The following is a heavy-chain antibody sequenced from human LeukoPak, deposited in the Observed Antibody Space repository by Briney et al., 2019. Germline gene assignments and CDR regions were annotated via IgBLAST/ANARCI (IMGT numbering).Heavy chain of an antibody. V-gene: IGHV3-48*01. CDR2: ISSSSSTM. CDR1: GFTFSSYG. D-gene: IGHD3-10*01. CDR3: ARVGYYADDAFDI. Sequence: GSLRLSCAASGFTFSSYGMHWVRQAPGKGLEWVSYISSSSSTMYYADSVKGRFTISRDNAKNSLYLQMNSLRAEDTVVYYCARVGYYADDAFDIWGQGTMVTVSS. J-gene: IGHJ3*02.